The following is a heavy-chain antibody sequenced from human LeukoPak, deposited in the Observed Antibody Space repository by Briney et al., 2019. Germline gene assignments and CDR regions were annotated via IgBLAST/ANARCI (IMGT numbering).Heavy chain of an antibody. J-gene: IGHJ3*02. CDR1: GGSISSSNW. CDR3: ARDRSDLGGYGGYDLRADAFDI. V-gene: IGHV4-4*02. Sequence: SGTLSLTCAVSGGSISSSNWWSWVRQPPGKGLEWIGEIYHSGSTNYNPSLKSRVTISVDKSKNQFSLKLSSVTAADTAVYYCARDRSDLGGYGGYDLRADAFDIWGQGTMVTVSS. CDR2: IYHSGST. D-gene: IGHD5-12*01.